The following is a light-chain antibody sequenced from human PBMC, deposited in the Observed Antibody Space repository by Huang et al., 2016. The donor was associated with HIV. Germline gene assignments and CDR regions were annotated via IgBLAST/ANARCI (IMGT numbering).Light chain of an antibody. CDR1: QNINSV. V-gene: IGKV1-39*01. CDR3: QQSYNTSWT. Sequence: DIQLTQSPSSLSASVGDRVTITCRASQNINSVLNWYKQTPGKAPNRLIYAASSLQSGVPSRFSGSGSGTDFTLTISSLQPVDLGTYYCQQSYNTSWTFGQGTTVEIK. J-gene: IGKJ1*01. CDR2: AAS.